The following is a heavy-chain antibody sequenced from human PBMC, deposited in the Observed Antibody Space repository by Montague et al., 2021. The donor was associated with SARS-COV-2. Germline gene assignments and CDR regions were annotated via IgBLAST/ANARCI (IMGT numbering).Heavy chain of an antibody. Sequence: SETLSLTRAVSRGSFSNYYWTWIRQSPGKGLEWIGEINQGGAPSYTPSLKSRVTISLDTSKKQISLKLNSVTVADTAVFFCARGRPVQGSFRHFDSISSGALDIWAQGSLVIVSS. CDR1: RGSFSNYY. J-gene: IGHJ3*02. D-gene: IGHD3-9*01. CDR2: INQGGAP. V-gene: IGHV4-34*01. CDR3: ARGRPVQGSFRHFDSISSGALDI.